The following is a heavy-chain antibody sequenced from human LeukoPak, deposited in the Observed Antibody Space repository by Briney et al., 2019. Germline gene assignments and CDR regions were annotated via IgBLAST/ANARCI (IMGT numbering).Heavy chain of an antibody. Sequence: GGSLRLSCAASGFTFSNYWMNWVRQSPGMGLQWVAKIKYDGSEKFYVESVKGRFAISRDNANAKNSLYLQMNTLRAEDTAVYYCARDANRGGEFDLWGQGTLVTVSS. CDR2: IKYDGSEK. CDR3: ARDANRGGEFDL. D-gene: IGHD2/OR15-2a*01. V-gene: IGHV3-7*01. CDR1: GFTFSNYW. J-gene: IGHJ4*02.